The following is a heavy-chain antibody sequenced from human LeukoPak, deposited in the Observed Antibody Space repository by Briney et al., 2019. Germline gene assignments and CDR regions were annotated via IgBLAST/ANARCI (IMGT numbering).Heavy chain of an antibody. CDR1: GYSFSNYW. CDR2: MEARDSYS. Sequence: GESLRISCKGSGYSFSNYWVSWVRQLPGRGLEWMVRMEARDSYSDYSPSFQGHVTISIDNSISTAYLQWSSLKASDTAMYYCARHEISPVRPHYYVTDVWGQGTTVTVSS. CDR3: ARHEISPVRPHYYVTDV. J-gene: IGHJ6*02. V-gene: IGHV5-10-1*01. D-gene: IGHD6-6*01.